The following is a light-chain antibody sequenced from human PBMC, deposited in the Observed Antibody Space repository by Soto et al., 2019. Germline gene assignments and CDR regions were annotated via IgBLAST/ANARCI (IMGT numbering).Light chain of an antibody. V-gene: IGKV3-11*01. Sequence: EVVLTQSPATLSLSPGERATLSCRASQSVGSYLAWYQQEPGQAPRLLIYDASNRATGIPARFSGSGSGTDFTLTISSLEPEDFAVYFCQQRSKWPTFGGGTKVDIK. J-gene: IGKJ4*01. CDR3: QQRSKWPT. CDR1: QSVGSY. CDR2: DAS.